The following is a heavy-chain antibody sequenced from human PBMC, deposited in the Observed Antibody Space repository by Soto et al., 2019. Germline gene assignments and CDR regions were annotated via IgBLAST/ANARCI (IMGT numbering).Heavy chain of an antibody. CDR1: GYTKTSYA. Sequence: GASVKVSCKDSGYTKTSYAMHWVRQAHGQRLEWMGWINAGNGNTKYSQKFQGRVTITRDTSASTAYMELSSLRSEDTAVYYCARDFPTSDFVWSISDAFDIWGQGTMVTVSS. J-gene: IGHJ3*02. V-gene: IGHV1-3*01. CDR3: ARDFPTSDFVWSISDAFDI. CDR2: INAGNGNT. D-gene: IGHD3-9*01.